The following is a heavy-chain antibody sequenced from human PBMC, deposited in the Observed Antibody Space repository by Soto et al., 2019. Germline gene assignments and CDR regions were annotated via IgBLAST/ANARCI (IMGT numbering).Heavy chain of an antibody. CDR1: GGTFSSYA. Sequence: QVQLVQSGAEVKQPGSSVKVSCKASGGTFSSYAISWVRQAPGQGLELMGGIIPIFGTANYAQKFQGRVAITADKSTSTAYMERGSVRSEDTAVYYCARYWGGYSYAASDYYYGMDVWGHGTTVTVAS. J-gene: IGHJ6*02. D-gene: IGHD5-18*01. CDR3: ARYWGGYSYAASDYYYGMDV. CDR2: IIPIFGTA. V-gene: IGHV1-69*06.